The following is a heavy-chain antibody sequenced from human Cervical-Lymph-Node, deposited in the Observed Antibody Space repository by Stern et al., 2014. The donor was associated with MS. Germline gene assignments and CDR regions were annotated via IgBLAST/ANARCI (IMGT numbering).Heavy chain of an antibody. Sequence: VQLVESGGGLVKPGGSLRLSCAASGFTFSSYSMNWVRQAPGKGLEWVSSISSSSSYIYYADSVKGRFIISRDNAKNSLYLQMNSLRAEDTAVYYCARDTTSSSWYSEIDYWGQGTLVTVSS. CDR2: ISSSSSYI. J-gene: IGHJ4*02. CDR3: ARDTTSSSWYSEIDY. CDR1: GFTFSSYS. V-gene: IGHV3-21*01. D-gene: IGHD6-13*01.